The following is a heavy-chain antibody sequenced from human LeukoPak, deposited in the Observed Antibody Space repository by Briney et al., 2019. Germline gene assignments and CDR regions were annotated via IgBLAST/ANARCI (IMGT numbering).Heavy chain of an antibody. CDR1: GFPFISYA. CDR3: ARGKDSTSWAYYYYYMDV. CDR2: ISYDGSNK. D-gene: IGHD5-18*01. V-gene: IGHV3-30*04. J-gene: IGHJ6*03. Sequence: GGSLRLSCAASGFPFISYAMHWVRQAPGKGLEWVAVISYDGSNKYYADSVKGRFTISRDNSKNTLYLQMNSLRAEDTAVYYCARGKDSTSWAYYYYYMDVWGKGTTVTVSS.